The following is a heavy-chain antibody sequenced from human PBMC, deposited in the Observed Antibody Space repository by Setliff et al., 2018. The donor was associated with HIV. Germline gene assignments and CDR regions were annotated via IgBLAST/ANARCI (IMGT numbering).Heavy chain of an antibody. J-gene: IGHJ5*02. V-gene: IGHV1-69*05. CDR2: IVPIFGTP. CDR1: GDNFNSHS. Sequence: GASVKVSCKASGDNFNSHSISWVRQAPGQGLEWMGGIVPIFGTPNYAQKFKGRVTITRDTSASTAYMELSSLRSEDTAVYYCARGFSVYSSSDPLLNWFDPWGQGTLVTVSS. D-gene: IGHD6-6*01. CDR3: ARGFSVYSSSDPLLNWFDP.